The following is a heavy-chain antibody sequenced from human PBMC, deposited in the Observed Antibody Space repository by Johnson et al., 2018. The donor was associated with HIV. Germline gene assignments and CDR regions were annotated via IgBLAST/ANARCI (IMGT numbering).Heavy chain of an antibody. CDR2: IWYDGTNK. Sequence: QVQLVESGGGVVQPGRSLRLSCAASGFTFNNYGMHWVRQAPGKGLEWVAIIWYDGTNKFYTDSVKGRFTISRDNSKKTVYLQMSSLRAEDAAVYYCARDVGDGYNRWGAIEFWGQGTLVTVSS. V-gene: IGHV3-33*01. J-gene: IGHJ3*01. D-gene: IGHD5-24*01. CDR3: ARDVGDGYNRWGAIEF. CDR1: GFTFNNYG.